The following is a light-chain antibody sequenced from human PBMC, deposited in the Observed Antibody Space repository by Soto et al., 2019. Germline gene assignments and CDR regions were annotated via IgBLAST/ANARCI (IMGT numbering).Light chain of an antibody. CDR1: SGHSSYA. J-gene: IGLJ3*02. V-gene: IGLV4-69*01. CDR2: VNSDGSH. Sequence: QSVLTQSPSASASLGASVKLTCTLSSGHSSYAIAWHQQQPEKGPRYLMKVNSDGSHRKGDGIPDRFSGSSSGAERYLTISSLQSEDEADYYCQTWGTGFRVFGGGTQLTVL. CDR3: QTWGTGFRV.